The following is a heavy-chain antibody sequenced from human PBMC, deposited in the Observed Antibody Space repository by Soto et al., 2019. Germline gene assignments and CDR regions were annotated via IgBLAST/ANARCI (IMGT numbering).Heavy chain of an antibody. CDR3: ARLRVVRGVICRFDY. J-gene: IGHJ4*02. V-gene: IGHV4-4*02. CDR1: SGSISSSNW. CDR2: IYHSGST. Sequence: QVQLQESGPGLVKPSGTLSLTCAVSSGSISSSNWWSWVRQPPGKGLEWIGEIYHSGSTNYNPSLKKRVTISVDKSPTEVSEKLSAVTAADTAVYYCARLRVVRGVICRFDYWGQGTLVTVSS. D-gene: IGHD3-10*01.